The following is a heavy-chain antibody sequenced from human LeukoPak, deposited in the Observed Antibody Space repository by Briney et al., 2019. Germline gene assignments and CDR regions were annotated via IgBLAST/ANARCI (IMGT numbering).Heavy chain of an antibody. V-gene: IGHV1-18*01. Sequence: ASVKVSCKASGYNFNNYGVSWVRQAPGQGLEWMGWISAKTGNTNYAQKVQGRVTMTTDTSTTTAYMELRSLGSDDTALYYCARGSYPYSHGMDVWGQGTTVTVSS. D-gene: IGHD1-26*01. CDR2: ISAKTGNT. J-gene: IGHJ6*02. CDR1: GYNFNNYG. CDR3: ARGSYPYSHGMDV.